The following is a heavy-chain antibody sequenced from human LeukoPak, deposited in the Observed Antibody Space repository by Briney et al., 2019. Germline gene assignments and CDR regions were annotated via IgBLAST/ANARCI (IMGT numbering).Heavy chain of an antibody. CDR3: ASETLGGSGSYSDYYYMDV. CDR2: IYTSGST. J-gene: IGHJ6*03. CDR1: GGSISSYY. D-gene: IGHD3-10*01. V-gene: IGHV4-4*07. Sequence: PSETLSLTCTVSGGSISSYYWSWIRQPAGKGLEWIGRIYTSGSTNYNPSLKSRVTMSVDTSKNQFSLKLSSVTAADTAVYYCASETLGGSGSYSDYYYMDVWGKGTTVTISS.